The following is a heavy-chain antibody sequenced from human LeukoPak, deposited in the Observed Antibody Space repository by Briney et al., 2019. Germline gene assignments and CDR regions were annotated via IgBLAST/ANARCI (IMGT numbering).Heavy chain of an antibody. CDR1: GFAVSSNY. J-gene: IGHJ3*02. CDR2: ISYDGSKK. D-gene: IGHD1-7*01. Sequence: GGSLRLSCAASGFAVSSNYMSWVRQAPGKGLDWVAVISYDGSKKYYADSVKGRFTITRDNSRNTLSLQMNSLRAEDTAVYYCAKERTTIVAFEIWGRGTLVTVSS. CDR3: AKERTTIVAFEI. V-gene: IGHV3-30*18.